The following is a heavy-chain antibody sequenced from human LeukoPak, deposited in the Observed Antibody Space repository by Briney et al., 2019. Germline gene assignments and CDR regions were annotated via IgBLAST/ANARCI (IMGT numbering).Heavy chain of an antibody. J-gene: IGHJ6*02. CDR2: LRSTANTHAT. CDR1: GFSLSDSA. Sequence: GGSPRLSCAASGFSLSDSAVHWVRQASGKGLEWVGRLRSTANTHATTYTASVKGRFTISRDDSKNTAYLQMNGLKTEDTAVYYCTRAPGTDYYYYGMDVWGQGTTVTVSS. CDR3: TRAPGTDYYYYGMDV. V-gene: IGHV3-73*01. D-gene: IGHD1-14*01.